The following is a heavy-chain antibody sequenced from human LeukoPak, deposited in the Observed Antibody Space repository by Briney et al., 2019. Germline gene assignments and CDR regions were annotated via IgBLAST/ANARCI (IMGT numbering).Heavy chain of an antibody. Sequence: SETLSLTCTVSGGSISSYYWSWIRQPPGKGLEWIGYIYYSGSTNYNPSLKSRVTISVDTSKNQFSLELSSVTAADTAVYYCARAYYYYDSIRFDPWGQGTLVTVSS. CDR2: IYYSGST. J-gene: IGHJ5*02. V-gene: IGHV4-59*01. CDR1: GGSISSYY. D-gene: IGHD3-22*01. CDR3: ARAYYYYDSIRFDP.